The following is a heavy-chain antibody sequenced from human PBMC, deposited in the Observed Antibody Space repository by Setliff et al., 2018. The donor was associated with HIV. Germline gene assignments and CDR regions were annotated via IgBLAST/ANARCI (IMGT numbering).Heavy chain of an antibody. J-gene: IGHJ6*03. CDR2: IGTYNGDT. CDR1: GYTFTSSG. D-gene: IGHD2-8*01. Sequence: GASVKVSCKASGYTFTSSGITWVRQAPGQGLEWMGWIGTYNGDTNYAQKFRGRVTMTTDISTNTAYMEVRSLSFDDTAVYYCVRLTADRTNYYYYMDVWGKGTTVTVSS. CDR3: VRLTADRTNYYYYMDV. V-gene: IGHV1-18*01.